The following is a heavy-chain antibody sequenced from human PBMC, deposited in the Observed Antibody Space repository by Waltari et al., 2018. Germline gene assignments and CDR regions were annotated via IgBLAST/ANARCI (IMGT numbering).Heavy chain of an antibody. CDR1: GYSISSGYY. J-gene: IGHJ3*02. V-gene: IGHV4-38-2*02. D-gene: IGHD3-3*01. Sequence: QVQLQESGPGLVKPSETLSLTCTVSGYSISSGYYWGWIRQPPGKGLEWIGSIYHSGGTYDNQSLKSRVTISVDTSKNQFSLKLSSVTAADTAVYYCAREGAYDFWSGIIERGAFDIWGQGTMVTVSS. CDR3: AREGAYDFWSGIIERGAFDI. CDR2: IYHSGGT.